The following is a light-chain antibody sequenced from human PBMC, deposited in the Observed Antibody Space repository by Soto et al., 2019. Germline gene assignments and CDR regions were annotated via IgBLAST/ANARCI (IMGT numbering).Light chain of an antibody. V-gene: IGLV2-14*01. CDR1: SSDVGGYNY. CDR2: EVN. Sequence: QSALTQPAAVSGSPGQSITISCTGTSSDVGGYNYVSWYQQHSGKGPKLMIYEVNDRPSGVSNRFSGSKSGNTASLTISGLKPEDEADYYCSSYTIRSTYVFGTGTKLTVL. CDR3: SSYTIRSTYV. J-gene: IGLJ1*01.